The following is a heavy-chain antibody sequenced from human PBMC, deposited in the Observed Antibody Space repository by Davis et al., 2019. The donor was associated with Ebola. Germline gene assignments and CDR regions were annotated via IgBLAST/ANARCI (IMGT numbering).Heavy chain of an antibody. J-gene: IGHJ6*02. V-gene: IGHV3-74*01. Sequence: HTGGSLRLSCSASGFTFSTYWIPLVRPTPGKGLLAASRTYYYGDSTSYAGSVKGRFTISRDNAKNTLYLQMNSLRSEDTAVYYCTTNPGITITFGGVIHYYGMDVWGQGTTVTVSS. CDR3: TTNPGITITFGGVIHYYGMDV. CDR2: TYYYGDST. CDR1: GFTFSTYW. D-gene: IGHD3-16*02.